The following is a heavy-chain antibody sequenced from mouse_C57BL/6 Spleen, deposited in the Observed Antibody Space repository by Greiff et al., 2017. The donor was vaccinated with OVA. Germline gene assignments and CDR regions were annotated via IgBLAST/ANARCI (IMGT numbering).Heavy chain of an antibody. J-gene: IGHJ3*01. CDR3: ARVGRTAQTSWFAY. CDR1: GFTFSSYA. Sequence: EVHLVESGGGLVKPGGSLKLSCAASGFTFSSYAMSWVRQTPEKRLEWVATISDGGSYTYYPDNVKGRFTISRDNAKNNLYLQMSHLKSEDTAMYYCARVGRTAQTSWFAYWGQGTLVTVSA. V-gene: IGHV5-4*01. CDR2: ISDGGSYT. D-gene: IGHD3-2*02.